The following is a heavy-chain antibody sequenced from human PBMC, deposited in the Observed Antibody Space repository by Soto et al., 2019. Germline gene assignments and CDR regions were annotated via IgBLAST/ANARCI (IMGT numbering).Heavy chain of an antibody. CDR1: GFSLSTSGVG. D-gene: IGHD3-10*01. Sequence: QITLKESGPTLVKPTQTLTLTCTFSGFSLSTSGVGVGWIRQPPGKALEWLALIYWNDDKRYSPSLKSRLTITQDTSKNQVVLTMTNMDPVDTATYYCAHRGLGQGRSYGWGGMDVWGQGTTVTVSS. CDR3: AHRGLGQGRSYGWGGMDV. CDR2: IYWNDDK. V-gene: IGHV2-5*01. J-gene: IGHJ6*02.